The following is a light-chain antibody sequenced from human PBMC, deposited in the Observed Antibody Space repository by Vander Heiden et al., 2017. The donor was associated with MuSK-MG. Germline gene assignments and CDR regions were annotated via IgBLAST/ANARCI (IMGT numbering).Light chain of an antibody. V-gene: IGKV1-39*01. J-gene: IGKJ2*01. Sequence: DIQMTQSPSSLSASVGDRVTITCRASQSISSYLNWYQQKPVKAPKLLIYAASSLQSGVPSRLSRSGSGTDFTLTISRLQPEDFATYYCQQRDSTAYTFGQGTKLEIK. CDR1: QSISSY. CDR2: AAS. CDR3: QQRDSTAYT.